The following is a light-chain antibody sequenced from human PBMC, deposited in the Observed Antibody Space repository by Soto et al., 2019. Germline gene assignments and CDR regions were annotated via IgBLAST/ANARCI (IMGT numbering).Light chain of an antibody. Sequence: EILLTQSPCTISLSLLERPTLSFISSQTVRNNYLAWYQQKPGQAPRLLIYDASSRATGIPDRFSGGGSGTDFTLTISRLEPEDFAVYYCQQFSSYPLTFGGGTKVDVK. CDR2: DAS. J-gene: IGKJ4*01. CDR1: QTVRNNY. V-gene: IGKV3-20*01. CDR3: QQFSSYPLT.